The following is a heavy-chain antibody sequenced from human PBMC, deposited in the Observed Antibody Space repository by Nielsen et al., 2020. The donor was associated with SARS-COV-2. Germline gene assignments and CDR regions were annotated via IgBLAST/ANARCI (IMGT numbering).Heavy chain of an antibody. V-gene: IGHV3-30-3*01. CDR1: GFTFSSYA. CDR3: ATPPGTSLDY. CDR2: ISYDGSNK. Sequence: GGSLRLSCAASGFTFSSYAMHWVRRAPGKGLEWVAVISYDGSNKYYADSVKGRFTISRDNSKNTLYLQMNSLRAEDTAVYYCATPPGTSLDYWGQGTLVTVSS. J-gene: IGHJ4*02.